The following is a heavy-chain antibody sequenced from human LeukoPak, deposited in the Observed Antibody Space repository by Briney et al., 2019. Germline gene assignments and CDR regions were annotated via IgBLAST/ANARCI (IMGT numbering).Heavy chain of an antibody. CDR1: GFTFSGSA. V-gene: IGHV3-73*01. CDR2: IRSKANSYAT. Sequence: GGSLRLSCAASGFTFSGSAMHWVRQASGKGLEWVGRIRSKANSYATAYAASVKGRFTISRDDSKNTAYLQMNSLKAEDTAVYYCSSGGYCSSTSCYGVYWGQGTLVTVSS. J-gene: IGHJ4*02. CDR3: SSGGYCSSTSCYGVY. D-gene: IGHD2-2*01.